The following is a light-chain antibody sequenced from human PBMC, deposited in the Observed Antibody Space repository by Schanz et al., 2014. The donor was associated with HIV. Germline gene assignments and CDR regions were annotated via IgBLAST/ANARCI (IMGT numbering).Light chain of an antibody. V-gene: IGLV2-14*03. CDR3: QSYDSGLSGWV. CDR1: SSDVGVYNY. J-gene: IGLJ3*02. Sequence: QSVLTQPASVSGSPGQSITISCTGTSSDVGVYNYVSWYQHHPGKAPKLMIYDVNNRPSGASNRFSGSKSGNTASLTISGLQAEDEADYYCQSYDSGLSGWVFGGGTKLTVL. CDR2: DVN.